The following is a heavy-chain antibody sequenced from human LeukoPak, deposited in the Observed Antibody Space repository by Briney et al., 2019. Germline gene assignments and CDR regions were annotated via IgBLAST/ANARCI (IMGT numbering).Heavy chain of an antibody. Sequence: SVKVSCKASGFTFTSSAMQWVRQARGQRLEWIGWIVVGSGNTNYAQKFQERVTITRDMSTSTAYMELSSLRSEDTAVYYWAAVVRPLWFGELLRVDYWGQGTLVTVSS. V-gene: IGHV1-58*02. J-gene: IGHJ4*02. CDR2: IVVGSGNT. CDR3: AAVVRPLWFGELLRVDY. CDR1: GFTFTSSA. D-gene: IGHD3-10*01.